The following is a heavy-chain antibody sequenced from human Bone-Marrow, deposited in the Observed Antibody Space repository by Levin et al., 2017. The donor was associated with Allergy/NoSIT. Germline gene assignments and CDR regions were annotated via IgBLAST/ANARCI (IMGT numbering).Heavy chain of an antibody. V-gene: IGHV4-39*07. CDR3: AREVSSTDGMDV. Sequence: GSLRLSCTVSGGSVSSSSYYWGWIRQPPGKGLEWIGIVYYTGNTFYNPSLKSRVTISVDTSKNQFSLKLSSVTAADTAVYYCAREVSSTDGMDVWGQGTTVSVSS. CDR2: VYYTGNT. CDR1: GGSVSSSSYY. D-gene: IGHD2-8*01. J-gene: IGHJ6*02.